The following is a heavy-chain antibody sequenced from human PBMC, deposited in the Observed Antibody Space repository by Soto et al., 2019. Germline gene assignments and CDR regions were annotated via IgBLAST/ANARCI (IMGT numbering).Heavy chain of an antibody. V-gene: IGHV4-31*03. D-gene: IGHD2-15*01. J-gene: IGHJ4*02. CDR1: GGSISSGGYY. CDR2: IYYSGST. Sequence: SETLSLTCTVSGGSISSGGYYWSWIRQHPGKGLEWIGYIYYSGSTYYNPSLKSRVTISVDTSKNQFSLKLSSVTAADTAVYYCARTYCSGGSCYSDYWGQGTLVTVSS. CDR3: ARTYCSGGSCYSDY.